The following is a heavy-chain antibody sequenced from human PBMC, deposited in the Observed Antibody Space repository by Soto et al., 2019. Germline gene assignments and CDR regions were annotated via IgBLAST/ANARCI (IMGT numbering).Heavy chain of an antibody. V-gene: IGHV4-31*03. CDR3: ARDPSGPGMVHYYYGMDV. CDR2: IYYSGST. J-gene: IGHJ6*02. D-gene: IGHD5-18*01. Sequence: PSETLSLTCTVSGGSISSGGYYWSWIRQHPGKGLEGIGYIYYSGSTYYNPSLKSRVTISVDTSKSPFYLKLSSVTAADTAVYYCARDPSGPGMVHYYYGMDVWGQGTTVTVSS. CDR1: GGSISSGGYY.